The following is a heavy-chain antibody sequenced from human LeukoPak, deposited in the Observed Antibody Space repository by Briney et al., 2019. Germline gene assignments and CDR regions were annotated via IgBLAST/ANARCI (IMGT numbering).Heavy chain of an antibody. V-gene: IGHV1-2*02. CDR2: INPNSGGT. Sequence: GASVKVSCKASGYTFTGYYMHWVRQAPGQGLEWMGWINPNSGGTNYAQKFQGRVTMTRDTSISTAYMELSRLRSDDTAVYYCARGPTWIQLWFADAFDIWGQGTMVTVSS. CDR3: ARGPTWIQLWFADAFDI. J-gene: IGHJ3*02. CDR1: GYTFTGYY. D-gene: IGHD5-18*01.